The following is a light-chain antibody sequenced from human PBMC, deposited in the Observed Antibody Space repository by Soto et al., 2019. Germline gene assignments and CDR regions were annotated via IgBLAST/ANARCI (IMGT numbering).Light chain of an antibody. CDR1: TSDVGGYNF. CDR3: SSNTRGRVV. J-gene: IGLJ2*01. V-gene: IGLV2-14*03. CDR2: NTF. Sequence: QSALTQPASVSGSPGQSITISCTGTTSDVGGYNFVPWYQHLPGKAPKLMIYNTFNRPSGVSNRFSGSKSGNTASLTISGLQAADEAHYYYSSNTRGRVVFGGGTKVTVL.